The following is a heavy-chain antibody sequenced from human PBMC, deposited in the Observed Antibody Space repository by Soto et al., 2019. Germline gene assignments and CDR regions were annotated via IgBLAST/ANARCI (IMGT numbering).Heavy chain of an antibody. CDR2: IFSNDEK. J-gene: IGHJ5*02. CDR3: ARIPYYDFWSRWFDP. Sequence: SGPTLVNPTETLTLTCTVSGFSLSNARMGVSWIRQPPGKALEWLAHIFSNDEKSYSTSLKSRLTISKDTSKSKVVLILSIMDPVDTAIYFCARIPYYDFWSRWFDPWGQGTLVTVSS. CDR1: GFSLSNARMG. V-gene: IGHV2-26*01. D-gene: IGHD3-3*01.